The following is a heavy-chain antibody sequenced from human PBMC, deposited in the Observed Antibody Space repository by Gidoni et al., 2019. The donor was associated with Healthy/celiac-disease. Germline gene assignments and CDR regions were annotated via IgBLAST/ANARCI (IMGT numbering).Heavy chain of an antibody. J-gene: IGHJ3*02. CDR1: GGTFSSYA. V-gene: IGHV1-69*01. CDR3: ARDCRRDGYNSCAFDI. D-gene: IGHD2-21*01. CDR2: IIPICGTA. Sequence: QVQLVQSGAEVKKPGSSVKVSCKASGGTFSSYAISWVRQAPGQGLEWMGGIIPICGTANYAQKFQGRVTITADESTSTAYMELSSLRSEDTAVYYCARDCRRDGYNSCAFDIWGQGTMVTVSS.